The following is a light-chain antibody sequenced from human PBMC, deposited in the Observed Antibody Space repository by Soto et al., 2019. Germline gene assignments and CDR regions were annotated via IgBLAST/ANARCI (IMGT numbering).Light chain of an antibody. V-gene: IGKV3-20*01. CDR3: QQWGSSPPT. CDR2: GAS. CDR1: QRIISVY. Sequence: IVVTLSAVALSLTPGERATLSCRAGQRIISVYAAWYHQKPGQDPRLLLYGASSRATGIPDRFSGSGSGTDFTLTIIRLQAEDVVVDYCQQWGSSPPTFGGGTRLEIK. J-gene: IGKJ5*01.